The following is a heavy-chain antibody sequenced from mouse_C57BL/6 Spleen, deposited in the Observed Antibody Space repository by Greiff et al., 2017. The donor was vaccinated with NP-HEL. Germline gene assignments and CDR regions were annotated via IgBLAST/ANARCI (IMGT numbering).Heavy chain of an antibody. CDR1: GFTFSDYG. CDR3: ARRPVVAPYAMDY. J-gene: IGHJ4*01. CDR2: ISSGSSTI. Sequence: EVQGVESGGGLVKPGGSLKLSCAASGFTFSDYGMHWVRQAPEKGLEWVAYISSGSSTIYYADTVKGRFTISRENAKNTLFLQMTSLRSEDTAMYYCARRPVVAPYAMDYWGQGTSVTVSS. D-gene: IGHD1-1*01. V-gene: IGHV5-17*01.